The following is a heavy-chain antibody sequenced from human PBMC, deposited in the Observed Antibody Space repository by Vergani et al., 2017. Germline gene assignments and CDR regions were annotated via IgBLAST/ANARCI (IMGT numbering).Heavy chain of an antibody. V-gene: IGHV3-23*01. J-gene: IGHJ4*02. CDR2: ISGSGGST. CDR3: AKEFWGSSGWYRGPFDY. D-gene: IGHD6-19*01. Sequence: EVQLLESGGGLVQPGGSLRLSCEASGFSFPGYAMSWVRQAPGKGLEWVSAISGSGGSTYYADSVKGRFTISRDNSKNTLYLQMNSLRAEDTAVYYCAKEFWGSSGWYRGPFDYWGQGTLVTVSS. CDR1: GFSFPGYA.